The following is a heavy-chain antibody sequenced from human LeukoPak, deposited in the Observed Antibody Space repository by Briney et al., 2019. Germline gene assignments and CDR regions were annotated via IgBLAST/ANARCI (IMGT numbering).Heavy chain of an antibody. J-gene: IGHJ4*02. CDR1: GGSFSGYY. CDR2: INHSGST. CDR3: ARGRPGGGNFELDY. V-gene: IGHV4-34*01. Sequence: SETLSLTCAVYGGSFSGYYWSWIRQPPGKGLEWIGEINHSGSTNYNPSLKSRVTISVDTSKNQFSLKLSSVTAADTAVYYCARGRPGGGNFELDYWGQGTLVTVSS. D-gene: IGHD4-23*01.